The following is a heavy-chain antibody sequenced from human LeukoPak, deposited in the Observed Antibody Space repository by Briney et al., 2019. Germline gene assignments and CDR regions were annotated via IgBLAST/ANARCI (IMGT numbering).Heavy chain of an antibody. CDR2: IKQDGSEK. J-gene: IGHJ4*02. V-gene: IGHV3-7*01. Sequence: GGPLRLSCGASGFNFRSYWVSWVREAPGKGLEWVANIKQDGSEKYYVDSVKGRFTITRDNAKNSLYLQMNSLRAEDTAVYYCARDNYGYDYWGQGTLVTVSS. CDR3: ARDNYGYDY. D-gene: IGHD5-18*01. CDR1: GFNFRSYW.